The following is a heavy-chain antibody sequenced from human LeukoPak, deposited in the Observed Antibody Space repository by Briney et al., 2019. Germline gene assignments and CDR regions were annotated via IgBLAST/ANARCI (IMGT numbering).Heavy chain of an antibody. V-gene: IGHV4-59*01. CDR2: IYYSGST. J-gene: IGHJ3*02. CDR1: GGSISSYY. D-gene: IGHD3-22*01. Sequence: PSETLSLTCTGSGGSISSYYWSWIRQPPGKGLEWIGYIYYSGSTNYNPSLKSRVTISVDTSKNQFSLKLSSVTAADTAVYYCARDRPPYYYDSSGSQGAFDIWGQGTMVTVSS. CDR3: ARDRPPYYYDSSGSQGAFDI.